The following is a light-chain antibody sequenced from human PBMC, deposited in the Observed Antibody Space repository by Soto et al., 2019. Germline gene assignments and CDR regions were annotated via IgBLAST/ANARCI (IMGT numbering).Light chain of an antibody. CDR3: QKYNSAPQT. Sequence: DIKMTQSPSSLSAFVGDRVTITCRASQGISNYLAWYQQKPGKVPKLLMYGASTLQSGVPSRFSGSGSGTDFTLIISSLQPEDVATYYCQKYNSAPQTFGPGTKVDIK. CDR2: GAS. V-gene: IGKV1-27*01. J-gene: IGKJ3*01. CDR1: QGISNY.